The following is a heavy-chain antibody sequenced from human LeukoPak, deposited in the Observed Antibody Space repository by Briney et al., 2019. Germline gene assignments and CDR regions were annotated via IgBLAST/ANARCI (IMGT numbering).Heavy chain of an antibody. CDR1: GFTFSSYW. CDR3: ARDYRMEWELLSYFDY. V-gene: IGHV3-7*01. J-gene: IGHJ4*02. D-gene: IGHD1-26*01. CDR2: IKQDGSEK. Sequence: GGSLRLSCAASGFTFSSYWMSWVRQAPGKGLEWVANIKQDGSEKYYVDSVKGRFTISRDNAKNSLYLQMNSLRAEDTAVYYCARDYRMEWELLSYFDYWGQGTLVTVSS.